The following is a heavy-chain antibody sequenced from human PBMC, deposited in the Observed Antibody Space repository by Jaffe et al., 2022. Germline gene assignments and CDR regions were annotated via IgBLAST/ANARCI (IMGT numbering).Heavy chain of an antibody. CDR3: AGSAYYDFWSGYPTGAFDI. D-gene: IGHD3-3*01. CDR1: GYSFTSYW. Sequence: EVQLVQSGAEVKKPGESLKISCKGSGYSFTSYWIGWVRQMPGKGLEWMGIIYPGDSDTRYSPSFQGQVTISADKSISTAYLQWSSLKASDTAMYYCAGSAYYDFWSGYPTGAFDIWGQGTMVTVSS. CDR2: IYPGDSDT. V-gene: IGHV5-51*03. J-gene: IGHJ3*02.